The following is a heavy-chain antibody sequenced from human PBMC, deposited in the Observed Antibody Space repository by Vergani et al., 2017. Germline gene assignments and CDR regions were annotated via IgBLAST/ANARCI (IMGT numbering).Heavy chain of an antibody. Sequence: QLQLQESGPGLVKPSETLSLTCTVSGGSISSSSYYWGWIRQPPGKGLEWIGSIYYSGSTYYNPSLKSRVTISVDTSKNQFSLKLSSVTAADTAVYYCAREVGGYGDYYYYYYMDVWGKGTTVTVSS. CDR1: GGSISSSSYY. D-gene: IGHD4-17*01. CDR3: AREVGGYGDYYYYYYMDV. CDR2: IYYSGST. V-gene: IGHV4-39*07. J-gene: IGHJ6*03.